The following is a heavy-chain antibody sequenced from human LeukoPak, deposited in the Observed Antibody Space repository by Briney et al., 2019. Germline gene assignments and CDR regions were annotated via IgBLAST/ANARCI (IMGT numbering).Heavy chain of an antibody. V-gene: IGHV3-30-3*01. CDR2: ISYDGSNK. Sequence: PGGSLRLSCAASGFTFSSYAMHWVRQAPGKGLEWVAVISYDGSNKYYADSVKGRFTISRDNSKNTLYLQMNSLRAEDTAVYYCASPPKGYYDILTGYELRGWGRGTLVTVSS. J-gene: IGHJ4*02. CDR1: GFTFSSYA. CDR3: ASPPKGYYDILTGYELRG. D-gene: IGHD3-9*01.